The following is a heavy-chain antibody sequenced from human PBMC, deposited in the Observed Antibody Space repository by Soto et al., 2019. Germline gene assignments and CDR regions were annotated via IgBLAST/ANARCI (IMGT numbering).Heavy chain of an antibody. V-gene: IGHV1-69*05. J-gene: IGHJ6*02. Sequence: QVQLVQSGAEVKKPGSSVTVSCRTSGGTFSTYPISWVRQSPGQGLEWMGGIIPVFGSSYYAQKCQGRVTITPDESTSTAYMELSSLISEDTDVYYCARSKTEYYYYYGMDVWGQGTTVTVSS. D-gene: IGHD4-4*01. CDR2: IIPVFGSS. CDR1: GGTFSTYP. CDR3: ARSKTEYYYYYGMDV.